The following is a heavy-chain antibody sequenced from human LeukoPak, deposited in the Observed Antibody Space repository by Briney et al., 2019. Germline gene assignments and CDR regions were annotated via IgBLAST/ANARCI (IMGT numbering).Heavy chain of an antibody. CDR3: TRPSFDSSVSGVVY. CDR2: IRSKANNYAT. Sequence: GGSLRLSCATSGFAFSGSAIHWVRQASGKGLEWVGRIRSKANNYATTDVASVRGRFTISRDDSKNTAYLQMNSLKTEDTAVYYCTRPSFDSSVSGVVYWGQGTLVTVSS. V-gene: IGHV3-73*01. CDR1: GFAFSGSA. D-gene: IGHD3-22*01. J-gene: IGHJ4*02.